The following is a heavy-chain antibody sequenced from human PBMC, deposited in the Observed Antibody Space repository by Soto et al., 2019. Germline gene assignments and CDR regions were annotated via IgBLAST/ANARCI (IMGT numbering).Heavy chain of an antibody. CDR1: GFTFSSYS. D-gene: IGHD3-3*01. J-gene: IGHJ5*02. CDR2: ISSSSSYI. V-gene: IGHV3-21*01. Sequence: GSLRLSCAASGFTFSSYSMNWVRQAPGKGLEWVSSISSSSSYIYYADSVKGRFTISRDNAKNSLYLQMNSLRAEDTAVYYCAGDRHYDFWSGYTNWFDPWGQGTLVTVSS. CDR3: AGDRHYDFWSGYTNWFDP.